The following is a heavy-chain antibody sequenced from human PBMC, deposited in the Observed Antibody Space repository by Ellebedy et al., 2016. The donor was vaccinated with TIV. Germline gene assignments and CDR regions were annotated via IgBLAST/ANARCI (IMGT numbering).Heavy chain of an antibody. CDR1: GFTFSSYS. J-gene: IGHJ6*02. CDR3: ARTTAVAGTYYYGMDV. V-gene: IGHV4-59*01. D-gene: IGHD6-19*01. Sequence: SETLSLTCAASGFTFSSYSMNWVRQAPGKGLEWIGYIYYSGSTNYNPSLKSRVTISVDTSKNQFSLKLSSVTAADTAVYYCARTTAVAGTYYYGMDVWGQGTTVTVSS. CDR2: IYYSGST.